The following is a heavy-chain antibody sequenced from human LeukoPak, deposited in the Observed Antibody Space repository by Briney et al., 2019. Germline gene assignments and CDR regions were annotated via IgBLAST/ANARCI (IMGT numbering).Heavy chain of an antibody. J-gene: IGHJ6*02. CDR3: ARSLQYLYYYYGMDV. D-gene: IGHD4-11*01. V-gene: IGHV1-8*01. Sequence: GASVKVSCKASGYTITSYDINWVRRATGQGLEWMGWMNPNSGNTGYAQKFQGRVTMTRNTSISTAYMELSSLRSEDTAVYYCARSLQYLYYYYGMDVWGQGTTVTVSS. CDR2: MNPNSGNT. CDR1: GYTITSYD.